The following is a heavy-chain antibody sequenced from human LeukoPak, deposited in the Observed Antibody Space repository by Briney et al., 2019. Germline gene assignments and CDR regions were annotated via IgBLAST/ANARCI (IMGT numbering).Heavy chain of an antibody. V-gene: IGHV4-59*01. Sequence: SETLSLTCTVSGGSISSYYWSWIRQPPGKGLEWIGYIYYSGSTNYNPSLKSRVTISVDTSKNQFSLKLSSVTAADTAVYYCARDRMMTTVTYFDYWGQGTLVTVSS. J-gene: IGHJ4*02. CDR1: GGSISSYY. D-gene: IGHD4-17*01. CDR2: IYYSGST. CDR3: ARDRMMTTVTYFDY.